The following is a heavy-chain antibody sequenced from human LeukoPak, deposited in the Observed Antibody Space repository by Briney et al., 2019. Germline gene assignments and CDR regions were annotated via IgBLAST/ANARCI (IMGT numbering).Heavy chain of an antibody. V-gene: IGHV3-74*01. CDR1: RFTFSSYA. Sequence: GGSLRLSCAASRFTFSSYAMSWVRQAPGKGLVWVSRINPDGITTTCADSVKGRFTISRDNAKNTLFLQMNSLRAEDTAVYYCARDYYYGMDVWGQGTTITVSS. CDR3: ARDYYYGMDV. CDR2: INPDGITT. J-gene: IGHJ6*02.